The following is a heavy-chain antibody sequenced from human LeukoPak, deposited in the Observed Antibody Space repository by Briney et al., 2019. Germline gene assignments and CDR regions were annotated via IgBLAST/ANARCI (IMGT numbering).Heavy chain of an antibody. CDR3: AKDAQYCSGGSCSLFYYYYMDV. CDR1: GFTLSSYA. J-gene: IGHJ6*03. D-gene: IGHD2-15*01. V-gene: IGHV3-23*01. CDR2: IISSVGST. Sequence: PGGSLRLSCAASGFTLSSYAMSWVRQAPGKGLEWVSGIISSVGSTYYADSVKGRFTISRNNSKNTLYLQMNTLRAEDTAVYYCAKDAQYCSGGSCSLFYYYYMDVWGKGTTVTISS.